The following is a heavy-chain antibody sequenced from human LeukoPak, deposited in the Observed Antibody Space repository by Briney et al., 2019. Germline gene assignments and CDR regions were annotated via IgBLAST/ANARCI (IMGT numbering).Heavy chain of an antibody. D-gene: IGHD1-26*01. V-gene: IGHV3-48*04. Sequence: SGGSLRLSCAASGFTFSSYSINWVRQAPGKGLEWVSHISSTSSAIYYADSVKGRFTISRDNAKNSLYLQMNSLRAEDTAVYYCARVIGSYGDSAYWGQGTLVTVSS. CDR1: GFTFSSYS. CDR3: ARVIGSYGDSAY. CDR2: ISSTSSAI. J-gene: IGHJ4*02.